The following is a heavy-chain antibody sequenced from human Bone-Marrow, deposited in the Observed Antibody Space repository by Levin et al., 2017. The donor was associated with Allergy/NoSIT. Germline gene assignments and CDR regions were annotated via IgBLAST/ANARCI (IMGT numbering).Heavy chain of an antibody. D-gene: IGHD1-14*01. CDR1: GYTFTYYY. J-gene: IGHJ6*02. V-gene: IGHV1-2*02. CDR2: INPNRGAT. Sequence: AASVKVSCKASGYTFTYYYLHWVRQAPGQGLEWMGWINPNRGATNYAQKFQGRVTITRDTSMNTAYMEMIYLGSDDTAVYYCARGITSRGATGYYYYYALDVWGHGTMVAVS. CDR3: ARGITSRGATGYYYYYALDV.